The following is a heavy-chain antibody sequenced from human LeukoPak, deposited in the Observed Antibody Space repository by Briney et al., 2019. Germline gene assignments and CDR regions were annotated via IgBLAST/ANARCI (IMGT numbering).Heavy chain of an antibody. Sequence: SVKVSCKASGGTFSSYAISWVRQAPGQGLEWMGGIIPIFGTANYAQKFQGRVTITTDESTSTAYMELSSLRSEDTAVYYCARAPDRDDRLDYWGQGTLVTVPS. CDR1: GGTFSSYA. CDR2: IIPIFGTA. D-gene: IGHD1-14*01. V-gene: IGHV1-69*05. CDR3: ARAPDRDDRLDY. J-gene: IGHJ4*02.